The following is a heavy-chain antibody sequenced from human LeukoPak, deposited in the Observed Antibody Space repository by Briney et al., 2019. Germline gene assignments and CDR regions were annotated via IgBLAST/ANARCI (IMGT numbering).Heavy chain of an antibody. CDR3: AKDVGGSYWLDY. D-gene: IGHD1-26*01. J-gene: IGHJ4*02. V-gene: IGHV3-30*18. CDR2: ISYDGSNK. Sequence: PGGSLRLSCAASGFTFSSYGMHWVRQAPGKGLEWVAVISYDGSNKYYADSVKGRFTISRDNSKNTLYLQMNSLRAEDTAVYYCAKDVGGSYWLDYWGRGTLVTVSS. CDR1: GFTFSSYG.